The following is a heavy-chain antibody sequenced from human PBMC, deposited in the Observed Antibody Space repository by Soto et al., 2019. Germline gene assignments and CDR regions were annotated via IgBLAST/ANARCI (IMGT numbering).Heavy chain of an antibody. J-gene: IGHJ6*03. Sequence: SETLSLTCTVSGGSISSYYWSWIRQPPGKGLEWIGYIYYSGSTNYNPSLKSRVTISVDTSKNQFSLKLSSVTAADTAVYYCARETEGYYMDVWGKGTTVTVSS. CDR3: ARETEGYYMDV. D-gene: IGHD2-21*02. V-gene: IGHV4-59*01. CDR2: IYYSGST. CDR1: GGSISSYY.